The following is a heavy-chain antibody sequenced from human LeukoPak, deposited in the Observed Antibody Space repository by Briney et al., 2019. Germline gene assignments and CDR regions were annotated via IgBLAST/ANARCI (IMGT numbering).Heavy chain of an antibody. D-gene: IGHD3-10*01. J-gene: IGHJ4*02. V-gene: IGHV3-33*06. CDR1: GFTFSTYG. CDR3: AKDRDRFENLDY. Sequence: GGSLRLSCAASGFTFSTYGMHWVRQAPGKGLEWVTVIYYDGSIKYYADSVKGRFTISRDNSKNTLYLQMNSLRAEDTAVYYCAKDRDRFENLDYWGQGTLVTFSS. CDR2: IYYDGSIK.